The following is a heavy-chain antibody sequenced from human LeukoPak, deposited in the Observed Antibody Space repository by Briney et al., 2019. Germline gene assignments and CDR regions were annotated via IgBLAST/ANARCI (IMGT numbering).Heavy chain of an antibody. CDR1: GGSISSYY. V-gene: IGHV4-59*01. CDR3: ARIWFGLRRLYYFDY. J-gene: IGHJ4*02. D-gene: IGHD3-10*01. Sequence: SETLSLTCTVSGGSISSYYWSWIRQPPGKGLEWIGYLYNTGSTNYNPSLKSRVTISVGTSKNQFSLKVTSVTAADTAVYFCARIWFGLRRLYYFDYWGQGTLVTVSS. CDR2: LYNTGST.